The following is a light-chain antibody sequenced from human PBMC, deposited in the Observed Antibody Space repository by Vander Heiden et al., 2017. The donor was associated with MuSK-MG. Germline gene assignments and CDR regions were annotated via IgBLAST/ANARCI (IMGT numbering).Light chain of an antibody. V-gene: IGLV2-23*01. CDR3: CSDAGSSTLV. Sequence: SALTQPASVSGSPGPSVTSSCTGTGREFEHSDLVSWYHHHPGKPPKSLVSEGNKRPAVVPSRFSASKAVNTTSLTISARAEEGDADYYYCSDAGSSTLVFGGGTKMTVL. CDR2: EGN. J-gene: IGLJ3*02. CDR1: GREFEHSDL.